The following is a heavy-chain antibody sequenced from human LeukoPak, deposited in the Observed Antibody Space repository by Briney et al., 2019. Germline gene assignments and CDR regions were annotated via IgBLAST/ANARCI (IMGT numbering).Heavy chain of an antibody. Sequence: GGSLRLSCAASGFTFSSYAMHWVRQAPGKGLEWVAVISYDGSNKYYADSVKGRFTISRDDSKNTLYLQVNSLRAEDTAVYYCARFGYLGNYFDYWGQGTLVTVSS. CDR1: GFTFSSYA. D-gene: IGHD3-16*01. V-gene: IGHV3-30-3*01. J-gene: IGHJ4*02. CDR3: ARFGYLGNYFDY. CDR2: ISYDGSNK.